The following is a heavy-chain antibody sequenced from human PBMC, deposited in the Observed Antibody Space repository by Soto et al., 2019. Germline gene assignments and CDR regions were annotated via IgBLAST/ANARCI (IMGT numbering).Heavy chain of an antibody. V-gene: IGHV3-33*01. CDR1: GFTFSSYG. J-gene: IGHJ4*02. CDR2: IWYDGSNK. CDR3: ARGSRVAFLGVVPRGGRLGY. Sequence: QVQLVESGGGVVQPGRSLRLSCAASGFTFSSYGMHWVRQAPGKGLEWVAVIWYDGSNKYYADSVKGRFTISRDNSKNTLYLQQNSLRAEDTAVYYCARGSRVAFLGVVPRGGRLGYWGQGTLVTVSS. D-gene: IGHD3-3*01.